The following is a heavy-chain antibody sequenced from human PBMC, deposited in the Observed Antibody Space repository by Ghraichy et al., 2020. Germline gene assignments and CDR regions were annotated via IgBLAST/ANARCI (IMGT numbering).Heavy chain of an antibody. Sequence: ASVKVSCKASGYTFTSYYMHWVRQAPGQGLEWMGIINPSGGSTSYAQKFQGRVTMTRDTSTSTVYMELSSLRSEDTAVYYCARPGPDRRAKYYFDYWGQGTLVTVSS. CDR1: GYTFTSYY. J-gene: IGHJ4*02. CDR2: INPSGGST. D-gene: IGHD1-14*01. CDR3: ARPGPDRRAKYYFDY. V-gene: IGHV1-46*01.